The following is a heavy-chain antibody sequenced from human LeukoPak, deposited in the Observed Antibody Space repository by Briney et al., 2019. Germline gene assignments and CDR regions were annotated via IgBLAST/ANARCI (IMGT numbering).Heavy chain of an antibody. V-gene: IGHV3-21*01. CDR2: ISGGGSYI. D-gene: IGHD3-10*01. J-gene: IGHJ5*02. CDR1: EFTFISYS. Sequence: GGSLRLSCAASEFTFISYSMNWVRQAPGKGLEWVSFISGGGSYIYYAESVKGRFTTSRDNAKNSPYLQMNSLRAEDTAIYYCARDRVASGRFGEVASWGQGTLVTVSS. CDR3: ARDRVASGRFGEVAS.